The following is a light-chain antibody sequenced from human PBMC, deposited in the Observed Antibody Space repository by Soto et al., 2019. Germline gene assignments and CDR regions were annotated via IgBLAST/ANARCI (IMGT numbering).Light chain of an antibody. V-gene: IGLV2-11*01. CDR1: NSAVGGYNF. CDR3: CSYAGSAV. J-gene: IGLJ1*01. Sequence: QSALTQPRSVSGSPGQSVTISCSGTNSAVGGYNFVSWYQQHPGKAPKLMIYDVSRRPSGVPDRFSGSNSGNVASLTISGLQAEDAADYVGCSYAGSAVFGIGTKVTVL. CDR2: DVS.